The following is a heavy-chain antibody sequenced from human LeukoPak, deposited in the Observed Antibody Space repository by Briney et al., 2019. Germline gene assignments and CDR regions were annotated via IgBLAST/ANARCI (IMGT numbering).Heavy chain of an antibody. CDR3: AKESRDTAMVNDAFDI. CDR2: ISYDGSNK. D-gene: IGHD5-18*01. V-gene: IGHV3-30*18. J-gene: IGHJ3*02. Sequence: GRSLRLSCAASGFTFSSYGMHWVRQAPGKGLEWVAVISYDGSNKYYADSVKGRFTISRDNSKNTLYLQMNSLRAEDTAVYYCAKESRDTAMVNDAFDIWGQGTMVTVSS. CDR1: GFTFSSYG.